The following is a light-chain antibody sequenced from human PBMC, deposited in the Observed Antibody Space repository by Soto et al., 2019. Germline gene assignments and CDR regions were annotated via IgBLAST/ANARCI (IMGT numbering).Light chain of an antibody. CDR2: DAS. J-gene: IGKJ2*01. CDR3: QQRSNWPPYT. Sequence: EIVLRQSPATLSLSPGERATLSCRASQSVSSYLAWYQQKPGQAPRLLIYDASNRATGIPARFSGSGSWTDFTLTISSLEPEDFAVYYCQQRSNWPPYTFGQGTKVDI. V-gene: IGKV3-11*01. CDR1: QSVSSY.